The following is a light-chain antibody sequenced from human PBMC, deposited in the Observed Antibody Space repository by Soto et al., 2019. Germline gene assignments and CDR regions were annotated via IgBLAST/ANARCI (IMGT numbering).Light chain of an antibody. CDR1: QSVSSSY. CDR3: QQYGSSPALFT. Sequence: PGQRATLSCRASQSVSSSYLAWYQQKPGQAPRLLIFGASTRATGIPDRFRGSRSGTDFTLTISRLEPEAFAVYYYQQYGSSPALFTFGPGTKVDIK. CDR2: GAS. J-gene: IGKJ3*01. V-gene: IGKV3-20*01.